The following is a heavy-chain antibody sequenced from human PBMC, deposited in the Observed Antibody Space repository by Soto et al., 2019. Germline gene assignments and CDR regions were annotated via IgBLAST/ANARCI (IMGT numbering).Heavy chain of an antibody. D-gene: IGHD2-15*01. CDR1: GGSISSYY. Sequence: QVQLQESGPGLVKPSETLSLTCTVSGGSISSYYWSWIRQPPGKGLEWIGYIYYSGSTNYNPSLMSRVTLPVDTSKNQFALRLSSVTAADTAVYYCARRYGGSIDYWGQGTLVSVSS. V-gene: IGHV4-59*08. J-gene: IGHJ4*02. CDR2: IYYSGST. CDR3: ARRYGGSIDY.